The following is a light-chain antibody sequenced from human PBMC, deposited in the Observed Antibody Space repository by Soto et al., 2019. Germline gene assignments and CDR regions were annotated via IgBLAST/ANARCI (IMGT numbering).Light chain of an antibody. CDR3: QQYNNWPRT. Sequence: EIVMTQSPATLSVSPGERATLSCRASQSVSSNLAWYQQKPGQAPRLLIYGASTRATGIPARFSGSGSGAEFKLTISSLQSGDFAVYYCQQYNNWPRTFGQGTKVEIK. V-gene: IGKV3-15*01. CDR2: GAS. CDR1: QSVSSN. J-gene: IGKJ1*01.